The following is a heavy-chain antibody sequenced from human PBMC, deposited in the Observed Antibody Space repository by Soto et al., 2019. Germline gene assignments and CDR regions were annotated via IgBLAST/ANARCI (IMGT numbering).Heavy chain of an antibody. V-gene: IGHV4-30-4*01. CDR3: ARHSSGTSFDP. J-gene: IGHJ5*02. Sequence: SETLSLTCAVSGGSISSGGAYYWSWIRQSPGKGLEWIAYIHYSGSTYYNNPSLKSRVAISVDTSKNEFSLKLSSVTAADTAVYYCARHSSGTSFDPWGQGTLVTVSS. CDR1: GGSISSGGAYY. CDR2: IHYSGST. D-gene: IGHD3-10*01.